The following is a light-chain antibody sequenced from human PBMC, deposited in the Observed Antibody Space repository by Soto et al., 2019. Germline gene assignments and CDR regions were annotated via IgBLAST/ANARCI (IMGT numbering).Light chain of an antibody. J-gene: IGKJ3*01. CDR2: LTS. V-gene: IGKV2-28*01. CDR3: MQALRTPLT. CDR1: QSLLQTNGHNY. Sequence: DIVMTQFPLSLFVVPGEPASISCTSSQSLLQTNGHNYWVWYLQRPGQSPQLLIYLTSNRSAGVPGRVSGGGSGTDFTLKISREEAEDVGVYFCMQALRTPLTFGPGTKVNL.